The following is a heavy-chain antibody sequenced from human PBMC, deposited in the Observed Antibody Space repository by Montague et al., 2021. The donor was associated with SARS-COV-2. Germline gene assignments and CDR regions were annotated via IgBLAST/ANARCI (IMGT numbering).Heavy chain of an antibody. D-gene: IGHD5-12*01. CDR3: ARRRYSGYDYHLLVDY. J-gene: IGHJ4*02. Sequence: SETLSLTCTVSGGSISSSSYYWGWIRQLPGKGLEWIGSIYYSGSAYYHPSLKSRVTISVDTSKNPFSLKLSSVTAADTAVYYCARRRYSGYDYHLLVDYWGQGTLVTVSS. V-gene: IGHV4-39*01. CDR2: IYYSGSA. CDR1: GGSISSSSYY.